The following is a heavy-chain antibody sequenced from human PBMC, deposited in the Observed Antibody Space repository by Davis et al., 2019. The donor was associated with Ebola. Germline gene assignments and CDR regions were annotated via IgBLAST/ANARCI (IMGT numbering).Heavy chain of an antibody. V-gene: IGHV4-34*01. CDR2: INHSGST. CDR3: ARLVAHYDSSGYAYFDY. CDR1: GGSFSGYY. J-gene: IGHJ4*02. D-gene: IGHD3-22*01. Sequence: MPSETLSLTCAVYGGSFSGYYWSWIRQPPGKGLEWIGEINHSGSTNYYPSLKSRVTKSVDTSKNQFSLRLNSVTAADTAVYYCARLVAHYDSSGYAYFDYWGQGTLVTVSS.